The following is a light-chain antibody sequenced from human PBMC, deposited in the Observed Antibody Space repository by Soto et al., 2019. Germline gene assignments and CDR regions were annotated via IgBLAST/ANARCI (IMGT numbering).Light chain of an antibody. CDR3: QQYGSSPVA. V-gene: IGKV3-20*01. J-gene: IGKJ1*01. CDR2: GAS. CDR1: QSVSSY. Sequence: EIVLTLSPGTLSLSPGERATLSCRASQSVSSYLAWYQQKPGQAPRLLIYGASSRATGIPDRFSGSGSGTDFTLTISRLEPEDFALYYCQQYGSSPVAFGQGTKVEIK.